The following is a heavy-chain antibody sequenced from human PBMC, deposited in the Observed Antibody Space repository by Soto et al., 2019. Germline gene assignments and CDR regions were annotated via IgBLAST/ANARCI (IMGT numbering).Heavy chain of an antibody. CDR3: ASPPRPHIVVVTAILSR. CDR1: GFTFSRYA. Sequence: PGGSLRISCAASGFTFSRYAMHWFRQAPGKGLEWVAVISYDGSNKYYADSVKGRFTISRDNSKNTLYLQMNSLRAEDTAVYYCASPPRPHIVVVTAILSRWGQGTLVTVSS. CDR2: ISYDGSNK. J-gene: IGHJ4*02. V-gene: IGHV3-30-3*01. D-gene: IGHD2-21*02.